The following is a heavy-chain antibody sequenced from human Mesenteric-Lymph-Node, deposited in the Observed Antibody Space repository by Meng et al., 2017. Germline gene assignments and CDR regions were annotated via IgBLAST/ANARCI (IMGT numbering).Heavy chain of an antibody. D-gene: IGHD2-15*01. CDR2: ISYDGSNK. Sequence: GESLKISCAASGFTFSSYAMHWVRQAPGKGLEWVAVISYDGSNKYYADSVKGRFTISRDNSKNTLYLQMNSLRAEDTAVYYCARELGYCSGGSCDDYWGQGTLVT. CDR3: ARELGYCSGGSCDDY. J-gene: IGHJ4*02. V-gene: IGHV3-30*04. CDR1: GFTFSSYA.